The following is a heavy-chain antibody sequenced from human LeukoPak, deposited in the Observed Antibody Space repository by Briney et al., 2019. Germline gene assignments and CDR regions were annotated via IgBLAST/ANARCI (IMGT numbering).Heavy chain of an antibody. CDR2: IYYSGGT. J-gene: IGHJ5*02. CDR3: ARYSSSWPNWFDP. Sequence: PSETLSLTCTVSGGSVSSRSYYWGWIRQPPGKGLEWIGSIYYSGGTYYNPSLKSRVTISVDTSKNQFSLKLSSVTAADTAVYYCARYSSSWPNWFDPWGQGTLVTVSS. V-gene: IGHV4-39*01. D-gene: IGHD6-13*01. CDR1: GGSVSSRSYY.